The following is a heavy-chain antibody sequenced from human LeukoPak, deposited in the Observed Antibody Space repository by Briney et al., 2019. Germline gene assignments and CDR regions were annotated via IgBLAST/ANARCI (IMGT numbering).Heavy chain of an antibody. D-gene: IGHD6-13*01. Sequence: ASVKVSCKASGYTFTSYYMHWVRQAPGQGLEWMGIINPSGGSTSHAQKFQGRVTMTRDTSTSTVYMELSSLRSEDTAVYYCASHRGIAAAEFDWFDPWGQGTLVTVSS. V-gene: IGHV1-46*01. CDR2: INPSGGST. CDR1: GYTFTSYY. J-gene: IGHJ5*02. CDR3: ASHRGIAAAEFDWFDP.